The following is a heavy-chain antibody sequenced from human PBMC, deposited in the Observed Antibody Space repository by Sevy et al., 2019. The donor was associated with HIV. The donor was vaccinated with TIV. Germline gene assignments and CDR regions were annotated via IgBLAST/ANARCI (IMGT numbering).Heavy chain of an antibody. CDR2: IYYSGST. V-gene: IGHV4-59*13. D-gene: IGHD1-26*01. J-gene: IGHJ4*02. CDR3: AITLYYVHSFDY. CDR1: GGSISSDY. Sequence: SETLSLTCTVSGGSISSDYWSWIQQPPGKGLEWIGYIYYSGSTNYNPSLKSRVTISVDTSKNQFSLKLSSVTAADTAVYYCAITLYYVHSFDYWGQGTLVTVSS.